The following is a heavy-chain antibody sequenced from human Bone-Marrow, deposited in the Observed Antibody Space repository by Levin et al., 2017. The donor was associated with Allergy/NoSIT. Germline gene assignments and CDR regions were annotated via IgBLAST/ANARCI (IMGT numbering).Heavy chain of an antibody. D-gene: IGHD2-2*01. CDR1: GFTFSNAW. CDR2: IKGEINGGTR. CDR3: TKDDPLSTD. J-gene: IGHJ4*02. Sequence: GESLKISCAASGFTFSNAWMSWVRQAPGKGLEWVGRIKGEINGGTRDYAAPVKGRFTISRDDSKNTLHLQMDSLKTEDTAVYYCTKDDPLSTDWGQGTLVSVSS. V-gene: IGHV3-15*01.